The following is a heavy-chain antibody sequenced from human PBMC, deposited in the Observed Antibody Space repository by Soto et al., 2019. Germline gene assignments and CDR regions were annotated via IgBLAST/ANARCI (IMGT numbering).Heavy chain of an antibody. V-gene: IGHV3-48*02. CDR2: INSVSSII. CDR3: ARDYISGWYGALDI. J-gene: IGHJ3*02. D-gene: IGHD6-19*01. Sequence: EAQLVESGGGFVQRGGSLRLSCVVSGFMFSSYSMSWVRQAPGKGLEWISYINSVSSIIKYADSVKGRFTISRDTAKNSLFLQMNGLGDVDTAVYYCARDYISGWYGALDIWGQGTMVAVSS. CDR1: GFMFSSYS.